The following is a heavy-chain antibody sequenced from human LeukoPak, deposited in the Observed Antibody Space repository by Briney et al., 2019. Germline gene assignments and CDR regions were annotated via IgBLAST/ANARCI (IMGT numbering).Heavy chain of an antibody. J-gene: IGHJ4*02. CDR2: IYPGDSDT. D-gene: IGHD2-2*01. CDR1: GYSFTTYW. Sequence: GESLKISCRGSGYSFTTYWIGWVRQMPGKGREWMGIIYPGDSDTRYSPSCQGQVTMSADKSINTAYLQWSSLQASDTAMYYCARRQGCSSTSCPPDSWGQGTLVTVSS. V-gene: IGHV5-51*01. CDR3: ARRQGCSSTSCPPDS.